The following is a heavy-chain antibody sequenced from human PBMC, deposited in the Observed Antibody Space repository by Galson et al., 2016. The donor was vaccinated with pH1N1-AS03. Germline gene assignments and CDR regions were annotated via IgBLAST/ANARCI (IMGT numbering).Heavy chain of an antibody. CDR3: AKDHSNFYGMDV. CDR2: IPYDGNNK. J-gene: IGHJ6*02. Sequence: SLRLSCAASGFSFSSYGMHWARQAPGKGLEWVAFIPYDGNNKYYSDSVKGRFTNSRDNSKNTVYLQMNSLRAEDTAVYYCAKDHSNFYGMDVWGQGTTVTVSS. V-gene: IGHV3-30*02. D-gene: IGHD4-11*01. CDR1: GFSFSSYG.